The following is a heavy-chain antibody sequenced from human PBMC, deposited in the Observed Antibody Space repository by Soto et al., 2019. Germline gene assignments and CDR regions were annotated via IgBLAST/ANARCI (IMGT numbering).Heavy chain of an antibody. CDR2: INAGNGNT. V-gene: IGHV1-3*01. CDR3: VKDVRQNYGSGSSPAY. CDR1: GYTFTSYA. D-gene: IGHD3-10*01. J-gene: IGHJ4*02. Sequence: ASVKVSCKASGYTFTSYAMHWVRQAPGQRLEWMGWINAGNGNTKYSQKFQGRVTITRDTSASTAYMELSSLRSEDTAVYYCVKDVRQNYGSGSSPAYWGQGTLVTVSS.